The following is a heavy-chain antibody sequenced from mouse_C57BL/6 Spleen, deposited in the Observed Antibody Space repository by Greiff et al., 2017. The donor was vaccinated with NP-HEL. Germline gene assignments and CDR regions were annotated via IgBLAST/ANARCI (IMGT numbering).Heavy chain of an antibody. J-gene: IGHJ3*01. CDR3: ARWRNQGFFAY. Sequence: VQLKESGPELVKPGASVKISCKASGYTFTDYYINWVKQRPGQGLEWIGWIFPGSGSTYYNEKFKGKATLTVDTSSSTAYMLLSSLTSEDSAVYFCARWRNQGFFAYWGQGTLVTVSA. CDR2: IFPGSGST. CDR1: GYTFTDYY. V-gene: IGHV1-75*01.